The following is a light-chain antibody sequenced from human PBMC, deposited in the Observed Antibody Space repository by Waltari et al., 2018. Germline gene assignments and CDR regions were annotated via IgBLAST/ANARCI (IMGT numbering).Light chain of an antibody. Sequence: DIVMTQSPDSLAVSLGERATIHCKSSQSVLYSSNNKNHIAGYQQKPGQPPKLLIYWAATRESGVPDRFSGSGSGTDFTLTISNRQAEDVAVDYCQQYYNTLPYTFGQGTKLEIK. CDR3: QQYYNTLPYT. CDR1: QSVLYSSNNKNH. CDR2: WAA. V-gene: IGKV4-1*01. J-gene: IGKJ2*01.